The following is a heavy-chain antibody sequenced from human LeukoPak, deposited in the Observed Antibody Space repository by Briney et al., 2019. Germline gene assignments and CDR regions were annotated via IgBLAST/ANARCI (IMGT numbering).Heavy chain of an antibody. V-gene: IGHV3-23*01. J-gene: IGHJ1*01. CDR1: GFTLSSYE. D-gene: IGHD6-19*01. Sequence: GGSLRLSCTVSGFTLSSYEMSWIRQAPGKGLEWVSSIDYDGGSGHYADSVKGRFTISRGNSNNTLFLHLNSLRGEDTAVYYCTRNSGWYGLSWGQGTLVTVSS. CDR3: TRNSGWYGLS. CDR2: IDYDGGSG.